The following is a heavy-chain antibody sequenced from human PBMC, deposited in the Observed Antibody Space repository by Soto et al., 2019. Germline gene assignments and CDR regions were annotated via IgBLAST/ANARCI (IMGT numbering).Heavy chain of an antibody. D-gene: IGHD6-6*01. V-gene: IGHV4-30-4*01. CDR1: GGSISSGHYY. CDR2: IYYSGTT. J-gene: IGHJ4*02. CDR3: ASVRGIAARRGPWYFDY. Sequence: SETLSLTCTVSGGSISSGHYYWSWIRQPPGKGLEWIGYIYYSGTTYYNPSLKSRVTISVDTSKNQFSLKLSSVSAADTALYYCASVRGIAARRGPWYFDYWGQGTLVTVSS.